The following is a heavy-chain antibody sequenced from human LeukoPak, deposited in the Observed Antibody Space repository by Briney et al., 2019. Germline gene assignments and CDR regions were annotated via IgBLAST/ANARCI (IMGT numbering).Heavy chain of an antibody. CDR2: IYYSGST. Sequence: SETLSLTCTVSGGSISSYYWSWIRQPPGKGLEWIGYIYYSGSTNCNPSLKSRVTISVDTSKNQFSLKLSSVTAADTAVYYCARHLYDSSVGTFYFDYWGQGTLVTVSS. CDR3: ARHLYDSSVGTFYFDY. V-gene: IGHV4-59*08. J-gene: IGHJ4*02. D-gene: IGHD3-22*01. CDR1: GGSISSYY.